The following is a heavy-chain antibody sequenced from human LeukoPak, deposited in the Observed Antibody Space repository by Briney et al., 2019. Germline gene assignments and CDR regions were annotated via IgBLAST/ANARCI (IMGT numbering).Heavy chain of an antibody. J-gene: IGHJ5*02. D-gene: IGHD6-6*01. CDR3: ARQHASSSGNNWFDP. CDR2: IYPGDSDT. Sequence: NRGASLKISCKGSGYSFTNYWIAWVRQMPGKGLEWMGIIYPGDSDTRYSPSFQGQVTISVDKSISTAYLQWSSLKASDTAMYYCARQHASSSGNNWFDPWGQGTLVTVSS. CDR1: GYSFTNYW. V-gene: IGHV5-51*01.